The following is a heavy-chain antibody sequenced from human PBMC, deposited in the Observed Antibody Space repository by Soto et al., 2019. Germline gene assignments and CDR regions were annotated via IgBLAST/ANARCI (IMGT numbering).Heavy chain of an antibody. V-gene: IGHV3-48*03. D-gene: IGHD3-22*01. J-gene: IGHJ3*02. CDR1: GFTFSSYE. CDR3: ANSYYYDSSGYNDAFDI. CDR2: ISSSGSTI. Sequence: GSLRLSCAASGFTFSSYEMNWVRQAPGKGLEWVSYISSSGSTIYYADSVKGRFTISRDNAKNSLYLQMNSLRAEDTAVYYCANSYYYDSSGYNDAFDIWGQGTMVTVSS.